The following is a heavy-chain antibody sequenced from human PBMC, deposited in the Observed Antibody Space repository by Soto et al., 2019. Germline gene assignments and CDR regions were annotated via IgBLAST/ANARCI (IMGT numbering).Heavy chain of an antibody. CDR2: IYSGGST. Sequence: EVQLVESGGGLVQPGGSLRLSCAASGFTVSTKYMSWVRQAPGKGLEWVSVIYSGGSTFYADSVRGRSTISRDNSKNTGNLQMNSLRAEDTAGYYCARDPWAPYYWGEGPLATVSA. D-gene: IGHD3-16*01. CDR1: GFTVSTKY. J-gene: IGHJ4*02. CDR3: ARDPWAPYY. V-gene: IGHV3-66*01.